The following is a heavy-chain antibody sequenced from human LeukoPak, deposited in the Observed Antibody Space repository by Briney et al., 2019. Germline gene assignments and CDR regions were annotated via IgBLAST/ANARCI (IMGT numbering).Heavy chain of an antibody. Sequence: DSVKGRFTISRDNSNNTLYLQMNSLRAEDTAVYYCAKDNVLLDAFDIWGQGTMVTVSS. V-gene: IGHV3-23*01. D-gene: IGHD3-10*01. J-gene: IGHJ3*02. CDR3: AKDNVLLDAFDI.